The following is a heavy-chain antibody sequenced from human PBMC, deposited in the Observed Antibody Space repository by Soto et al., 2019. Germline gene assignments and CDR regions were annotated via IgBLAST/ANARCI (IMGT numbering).Heavy chain of an antibody. CDR2: IYFTGTT. J-gene: IGHJ4*02. V-gene: IGHV4-31*03. CDR1: GHSLSSGGYY. Sequence: SETLSLTCTVSGHSLSSGGYYWIWIRQHPGKGLEWVGYIYFTGTTLYNPSLKSRLAISVDTSKNQFSLKLTSVTAADTAVYYCARDWGSSGWPNWGQGVLVTVSS. D-gene: IGHD6-19*01. CDR3: ARDWGSSGWPN.